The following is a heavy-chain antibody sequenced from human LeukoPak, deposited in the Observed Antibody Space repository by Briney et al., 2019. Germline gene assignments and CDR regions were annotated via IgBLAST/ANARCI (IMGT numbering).Heavy chain of an antibody. V-gene: IGHV3-23*01. CDR2: ISGSGGST. Sequence: GGSLRLSCAASGFTFSSYAMSWVRQAPGKELEWVSAISGSGGSTYYADSVKGRFTISRDNSKNTLYLQMNSLRAEDTAVYYCAKDLLYYYGSGDAFDIWGQGTMVTVSS. J-gene: IGHJ3*02. CDR3: AKDLLYYYGSGDAFDI. D-gene: IGHD3-10*01. CDR1: GFTFSSYA.